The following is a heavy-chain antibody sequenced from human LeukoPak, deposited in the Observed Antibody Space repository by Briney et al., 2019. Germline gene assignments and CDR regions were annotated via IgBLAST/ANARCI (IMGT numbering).Heavy chain of an antibody. CDR3: AKDRWGAVASFDY. Sequence: PGGSLRLSCAASGFPFSDYVMHWVRQAPGKGLEWVAGIRYDGNNKYYADSVKGRFTISRDNSKNMLYLQMNSLGTEDTAVYYCAKDRWGAVASFDYWGQGTLVTVSS. CDR2: IRYDGNNK. D-gene: IGHD6-19*01. V-gene: IGHV3-30*02. CDR1: GFPFSDYV. J-gene: IGHJ4*02.